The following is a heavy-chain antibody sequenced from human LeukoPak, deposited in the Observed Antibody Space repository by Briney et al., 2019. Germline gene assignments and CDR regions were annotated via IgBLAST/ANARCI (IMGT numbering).Heavy chain of an antibody. Sequence: GGSLRLSCAAAGFTFSSYSMNLVRQAPGKGLEWVSSISSSSSYIYYADSVKGRFTISRDNAKNSLYLQMNSLRAEDTAVYYCARDLRFADYWGQGTLVTVSS. J-gene: IGHJ4*02. CDR3: ARDLRFADY. V-gene: IGHV3-21*01. CDR2: ISSSSSYI. D-gene: IGHD3-16*01. CDR1: GFTFSSYS.